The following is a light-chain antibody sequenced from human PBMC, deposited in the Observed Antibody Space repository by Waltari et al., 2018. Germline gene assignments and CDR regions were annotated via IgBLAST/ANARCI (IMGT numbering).Light chain of an antibody. V-gene: IGLV2-14*03. Sequence: QSALTQPASVSGSPGQSITISCSGTSSDVGGYNYVSWHRQYPGKAPELNIVEVSNRPSGVSNRFSGSKSGNTASLTISGLQADDEADYYCSSYTSISPYVFGTGTEVSVL. CDR2: EVS. CDR3: SSYTSISPYV. CDR1: SSDVGGYNY. J-gene: IGLJ1*01.